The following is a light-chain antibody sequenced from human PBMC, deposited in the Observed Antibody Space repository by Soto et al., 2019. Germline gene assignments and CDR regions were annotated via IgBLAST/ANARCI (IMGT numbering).Light chain of an antibody. CDR1: KNDIGVYDF. J-gene: IGLJ1*01. CDR2: EVV. Sequence: QSVLTQPPSASGSPGQSVTISCSGTKNDIGVYDFVSWYQHHPGKAPRLIIYEVVQRPSGVPDRFSGYKSGNTASLTVSGLQAEDEADYFCKSYAGSNTYVFGSGTKLTVL. V-gene: IGLV2-8*01. CDR3: KSYAGSNTYV.